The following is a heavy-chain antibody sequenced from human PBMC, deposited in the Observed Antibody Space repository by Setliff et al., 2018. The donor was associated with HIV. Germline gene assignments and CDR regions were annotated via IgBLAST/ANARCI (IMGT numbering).Heavy chain of an antibody. CDR1: GGSINNDIYF. CDR3: ATLKMATIYRDFDY. J-gene: IGHJ4*02. Sequence: SETLSLTCTVSGGSINNDIYFWSWIRQYPGKGLEWIGYIYYSGSTYYNPSLKSRITISVDTSKNQFSLKLSSVTAADTAVYYCATLKMATIYRDFDYWGQGTLVTVSS. V-gene: IGHV4-31*03. D-gene: IGHD5-12*01. CDR2: IYYSGST.